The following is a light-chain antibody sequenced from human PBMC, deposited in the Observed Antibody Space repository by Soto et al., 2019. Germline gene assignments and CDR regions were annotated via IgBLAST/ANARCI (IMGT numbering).Light chain of an antibody. CDR2: RNN. J-gene: IGLJ3*02. CDR1: XXNXGSNY. Sequence: QSVLTQPPSASGTPGQRVXXXXXXXXXNXGSNYVYWYQQLPGTAPKLLIYRNNQRPSGVPDRFSGSKSGTSASLAISGLRSEDEADYYCAAWXDSLSGVFGGGTKLTVL. CDR3: AAWXDSLSGV. V-gene: IGLV1-47*01.